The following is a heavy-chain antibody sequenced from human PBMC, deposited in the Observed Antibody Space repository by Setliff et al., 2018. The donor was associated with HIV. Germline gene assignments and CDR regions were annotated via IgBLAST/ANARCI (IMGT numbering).Heavy chain of an antibody. Sequence: GGSLRLSCAASGFTFSTNAMNWVRQAPGKGLEWVSFISSRSITIYYADSVKGRFTISRDDSKNTFYLQMNSLKTDDTGVYYCAIDVPTPLSQVDYWGQGTLVTVSS. CDR1: GFTFSTNA. CDR3: AIDVPTPLSQVDY. CDR2: ISSRSITI. J-gene: IGHJ4*02. V-gene: IGHV3-21*03. D-gene: IGHD4-4*01.